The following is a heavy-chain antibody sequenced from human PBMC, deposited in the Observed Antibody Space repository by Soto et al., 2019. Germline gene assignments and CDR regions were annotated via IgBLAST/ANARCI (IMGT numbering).Heavy chain of an antibody. D-gene: IGHD3-3*01. V-gene: IGHV4-39*01. CDR1: GGSISSSSYY. J-gene: IGHJ4*02. CDR3: ARLPRGGYDVDY. Sequence: PSETLSLTCTVSGGSISSSSYYWVWIRQPPGKGLEWIGSIYYSGSTYYNPSLKSRVTISVDTSKNQFSLKLSSVTAADTAVYYCARLPRGGYDVDYWGQGTLVTVSS. CDR2: IYYSGST.